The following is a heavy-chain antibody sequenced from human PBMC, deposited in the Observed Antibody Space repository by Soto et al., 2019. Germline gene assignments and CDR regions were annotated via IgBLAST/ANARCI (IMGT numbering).Heavy chain of an antibody. Sequence: PGGSMRLSSIASGLTIGDHAVSWVSKKTGKGLEWVGFIRSKPYGGTTEYAASVKGRFSISRDDSKGIAYLQMNSLKTEDTAVYYCTKFGELVYYMDVWGKGTTVTVSS. CDR1: GLTIGDHA. CDR2: IRSKPYGGTT. V-gene: IGHV3-49*04. CDR3: TKFGELVYYMDV. D-gene: IGHD3-10*01. J-gene: IGHJ6*03.